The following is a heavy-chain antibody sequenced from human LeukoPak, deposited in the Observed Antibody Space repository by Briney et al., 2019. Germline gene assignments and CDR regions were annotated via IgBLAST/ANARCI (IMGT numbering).Heavy chain of an antibody. Sequence: PSETLSLTCAVYGVSFSGYYWNWIRQPPGKGLEWIGEIDHSESTNYNPSLTSRATISVDTSKNHLSLKLSSVTAADTAVYYCARGTYCSTTSCYEGYYYYYYMDVWGKGTTVTVSS. CDR3: ARGTYCSTTSCYEGYYYYYYMDV. D-gene: IGHD2-2*01. CDR1: GVSFSGYY. J-gene: IGHJ6*03. V-gene: IGHV4-34*01. CDR2: IDHSEST.